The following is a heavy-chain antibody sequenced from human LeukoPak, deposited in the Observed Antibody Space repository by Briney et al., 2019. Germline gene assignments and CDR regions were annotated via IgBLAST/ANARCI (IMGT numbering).Heavy chain of an antibody. D-gene: IGHD3-22*01. CDR2: VKRKTAGGTT. Sequence: PGGSLRLSCAASGFTFSRAWMSWVRQAPGKGVEWVGHVKRKTAGGTTEYAAPVKGRFIISIDDLKETLYLKMNSLKTEDTALYYCTTDPPRFYYDVPACSFLGHWGEGTLVTVSA. V-gene: IGHV3-15*01. CDR3: TTDPPRFYYDVPACSFLGH. CDR1: GFTFSRAW. J-gene: IGHJ1*01.